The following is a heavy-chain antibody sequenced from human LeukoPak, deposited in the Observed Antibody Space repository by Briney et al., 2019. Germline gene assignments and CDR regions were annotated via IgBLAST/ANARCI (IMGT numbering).Heavy chain of an antibody. J-gene: IGHJ4*02. CDR2: IQYSGST. CDR3: ARYYDSSGYWSTPHFDS. V-gene: IGHV4-34*11. D-gene: IGHD3-22*01. CDR1: GGSFSGYY. Sequence: SETLSLTCAVYGGSFSGYYWSWIRQPPGKGLQYIGYIQYSGSTNYNPSLKSRVTISVDTSKNQFSLKLSSVTAADTAVYYCARYYDSSGYWSTPHFDSWGQGTLVTVSS.